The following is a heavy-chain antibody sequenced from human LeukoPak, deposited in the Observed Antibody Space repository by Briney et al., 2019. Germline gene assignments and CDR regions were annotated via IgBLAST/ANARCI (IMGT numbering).Heavy chain of an antibody. V-gene: IGHV4-59*01. CDR1: GGSISSYY. Sequence: SETLSLTCTVSGGSISSYYWSWIRQPPGKGLEWIGYIYYSGSTNYNPSLKSRVTISVDTSKNQFSLKLSSVTAADTAVYYCARLRGGRGEYNFDYWGQGTLVTVSS. CDR3: ARLRGGRGEYNFDY. J-gene: IGHJ4*02. CDR2: IYYSGST. D-gene: IGHD3-16*01.